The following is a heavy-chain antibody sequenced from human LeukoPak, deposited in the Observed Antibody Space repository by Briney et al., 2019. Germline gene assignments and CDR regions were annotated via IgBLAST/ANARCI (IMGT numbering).Heavy chain of an antibody. D-gene: IGHD3-3*01. Sequence: TGGSLRLSCAASGFTFSSYDMHWVRQAPGKGLEWVAFIRYDGSIKDYADSVKGRFTISRDNSKNTLYLQMNSLRAEDTAIYYCAKVSPINPSGYLDYWGQGTLVTVSS. V-gene: IGHV3-30*02. J-gene: IGHJ4*02. CDR1: GFTFSSYD. CDR2: IRYDGSIK. CDR3: AKVSPINPSGYLDY.